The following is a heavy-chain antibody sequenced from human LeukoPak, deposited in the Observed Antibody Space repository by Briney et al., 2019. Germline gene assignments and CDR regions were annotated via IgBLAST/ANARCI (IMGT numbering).Heavy chain of an antibody. CDR3: ARDRESESDSEGDY. CDR1: GFTFSRFW. CDR2: IKQGGSEI. D-gene: IGHD4-11*01. Sequence: GGSLRLSCSASGFTFSRFWMSWVRQAPGKGLEYVALIKQGGSEIYHMDSVKGRFTISRDDATNSLYLQMDSLRVEDTALYYCARDRESESDSEGDYWGQGTLVTVSS. V-gene: IGHV3-7*01. J-gene: IGHJ4*02.